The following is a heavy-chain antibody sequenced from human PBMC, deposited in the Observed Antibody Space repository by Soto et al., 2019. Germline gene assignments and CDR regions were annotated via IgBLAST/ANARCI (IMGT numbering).Heavy chain of an antibody. Sequence: LRLSKEASRFTVNDYCMSRVRQAPRKGPEWVANIKFDGSEKQYVDSVRGRFTISRDNSRSSLSLQMNSLRAGDTAVYYCVKDGGYCSSSTCYAPRNHYFDSWGQGTLVTVYS. CDR2: IKFDGSEK. J-gene: IGHJ4*02. V-gene: IGHV3-7*04. CDR1: RFTVNDYC. CDR3: VKDGGYCSSSTCYAPRNHYFDS. D-gene: IGHD2-2*01.